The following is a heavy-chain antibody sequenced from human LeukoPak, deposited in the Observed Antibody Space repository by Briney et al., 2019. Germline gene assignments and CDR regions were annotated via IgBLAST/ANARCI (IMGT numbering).Heavy chain of an antibody. CDR3: ARVDSSGYYYDYFDY. CDR2: IYHSGST. CDR1: TYSISSGYY. V-gene: IGHV4-38-2*02. J-gene: IGHJ4*02. D-gene: IGHD3-22*01. Sequence: SETLSLTCTVSTYSISSGYYWGWIRQPPGKGLEWIGSIYHSGSTYYNPSLKSRVTISVDTSKNQFSLKLSSVTAADTAVYYCARVDSSGYYYDYFDYWGQGTLVTVS.